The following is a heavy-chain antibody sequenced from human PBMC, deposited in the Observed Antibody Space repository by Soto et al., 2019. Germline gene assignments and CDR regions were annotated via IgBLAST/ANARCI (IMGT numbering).Heavy chain of an antibody. CDR1: GGSISSYY. J-gene: IGHJ3*02. CDR3: ARARSRGYAFDI. V-gene: IGHV4-59*01. CDR2: IYYSGST. D-gene: IGHD6-13*01. Sequence: LSLTCTVSGGSISSYYWSWIRQPPGKGLEWIGYIYYSGSTNYNPSLKSRVTISVDTSKHQFSLKLSSVTAADTAVYYCARARSRGYAFDIWGQGTMVTV.